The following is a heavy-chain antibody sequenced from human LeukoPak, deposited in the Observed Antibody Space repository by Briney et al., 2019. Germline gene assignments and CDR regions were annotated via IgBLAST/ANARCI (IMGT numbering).Heavy chain of an antibody. CDR2: ISGSGGST. CDR1: GFTFNTYA. CDR3: AKNLGPVDY. J-gene: IGHJ4*02. Sequence: GGSLRLSCAASGFTFNTYAMSWVRQAPGKGLEWVSAISGSGGSTYYADSVKGRFTISRDNSKNTLYLQMNSLRAEDTAVHYCAKNLGPVDYWGQGTLVTVSS. V-gene: IGHV3-23*01.